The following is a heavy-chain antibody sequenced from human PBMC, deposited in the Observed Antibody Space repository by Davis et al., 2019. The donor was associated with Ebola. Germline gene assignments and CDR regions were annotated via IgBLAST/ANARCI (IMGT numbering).Heavy chain of an antibody. CDR3: ARTYSKYSSVWYPYNTNYYGLDV. J-gene: IGHJ6*02. CDR2: INSHSGDT. CDR1: GYTVNGYH. V-gene: IGHV1-2*02. Sequence: ASAKVSCKASGYTVNGYHLHWVRQAPGQGFEWMAWINSHSGDTNYAQSFQGRVTLTRDTSISTAYLEVTRLRSDDTAVYYCARTYSKYSSVWYPYNTNYYGLDVWGPGTTVTVSS. D-gene: IGHD6-19*01.